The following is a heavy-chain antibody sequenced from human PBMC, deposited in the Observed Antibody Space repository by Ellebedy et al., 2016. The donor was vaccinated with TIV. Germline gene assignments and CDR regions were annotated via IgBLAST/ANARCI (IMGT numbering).Heavy chain of an antibody. CDR2: FSGNGGST. Sequence: PGGSLRLSCAASGFTLSNYAMGWVRQAPGKGREWVSTFSGNGGSTYYEDSVKGRFTISRDNSKNTLYLQMNSLRAEDTAMYYCVKQSRISGAADWYFDLWGRGTLVTVSS. D-gene: IGHD2-15*01. CDR1: GFTLSNYA. V-gene: IGHV3-23*01. J-gene: IGHJ2*01. CDR3: VKQSRISGAADWYFDL.